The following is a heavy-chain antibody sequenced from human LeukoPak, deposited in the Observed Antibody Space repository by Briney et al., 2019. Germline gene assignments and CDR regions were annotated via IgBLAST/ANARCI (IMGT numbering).Heavy chain of an antibody. CDR3: ARGGGSRWTAFDY. V-gene: IGHV5-51*01. D-gene: IGHD5-24*01. CDR1: GXSFTSYW. J-gene: IGHJ4*02. CDR2: IYPYDSDT. Sequence: GESLKISCKGSGXSFTSYWSGWVRQMPGRGLEWMGVIYPYDSDTRYSPSFQGQVTISADKSISTAYLQWSSLKASDTAIYYCARGGGSRWTAFDYWGQGTLVTAS.